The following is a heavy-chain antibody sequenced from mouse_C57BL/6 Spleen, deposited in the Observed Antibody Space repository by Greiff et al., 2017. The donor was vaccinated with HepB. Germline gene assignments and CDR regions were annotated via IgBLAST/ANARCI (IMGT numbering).Heavy chain of an antibody. CDR2: IRNKANGYTT. CDR1: GFTFTDYY. CDR3: ARWKDDEAWFAY. Sequence: EVKLVESGGGLVQPGGSLSLSCAASGFTFTDYYMSWVRQPPGKALEWLGFIRNKANGYTTEYSASVKGRFTISRDNSQSILYLQMNALRAEDSATYYCARWKDDEAWFAYWGQGTLVTVSA. J-gene: IGHJ3*01. V-gene: IGHV7-3*01.